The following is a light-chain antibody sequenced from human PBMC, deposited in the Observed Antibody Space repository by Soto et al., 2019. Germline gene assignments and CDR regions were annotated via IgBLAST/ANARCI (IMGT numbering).Light chain of an antibody. CDR3: TSYTSSSTYV. CDR2: EVT. Sequence: QSALTQPASVSGYPGQSITISYTGTSSDVGGYNYVSWYQQHPGKVPKAMIYEVTNRPSGVSNRFSGSKSGSTASLAISVLQAEDEADYYCTSYTSSSTYVFATGTKLTVL. V-gene: IGLV2-14*01. CDR1: SSDVGGYNY. J-gene: IGLJ1*01.